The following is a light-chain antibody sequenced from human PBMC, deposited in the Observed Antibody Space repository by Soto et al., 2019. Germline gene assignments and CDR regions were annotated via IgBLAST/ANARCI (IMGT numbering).Light chain of an antibody. CDR2: GAF. Sequence: EIVLTQSPGTLSLSPGERATFSCRASQSVSSNYLAWYQQKPGQAPRLLIYGAFKRATGIPDRFSGSGSGAEFTLTISSLLPEDFATYYCQQGYSTPLTFGQGTKVDI. CDR1: QSVSSNY. CDR3: QQGYSTPLT. J-gene: IGKJ1*01. V-gene: IGKV3-20*01.